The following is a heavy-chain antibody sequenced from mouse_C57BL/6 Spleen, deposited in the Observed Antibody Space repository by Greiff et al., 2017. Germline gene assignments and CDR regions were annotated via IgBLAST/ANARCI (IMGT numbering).Heavy chain of an antibody. Sequence: EVHLVESGGGLVKPGGSLKLSCAASGFTFSSYTMSWVRQTPEKRLEWVATISGGGGNTYYPDSVKGRFTISRDNAKNTLYLQMSSLRSEDTALYYCARERHYYGSSYAMDYWGQGTSVTVSS. CDR3: ARERHYYGSSYAMDY. CDR2: ISGGGGNT. CDR1: GFTFSSYT. D-gene: IGHD1-1*01. J-gene: IGHJ4*01. V-gene: IGHV5-9*01.